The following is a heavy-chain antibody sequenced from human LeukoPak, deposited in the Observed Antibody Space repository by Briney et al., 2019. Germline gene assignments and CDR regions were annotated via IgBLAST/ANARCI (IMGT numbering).Heavy chain of an antibody. Sequence: GGSLRLSCAASGFSFSSYWMHWVRQAPGKGPVWVSRINNGGSKTNYADSVKGRFTISRDNAKNTLYLQMNSLRAEDTAVYYCATSSWFDPWGQGTLVTVSS. J-gene: IGHJ5*02. V-gene: IGHV3-74*01. CDR1: GFSFSSYW. CDR3: ATSSWFDP. CDR2: INNGGSKT.